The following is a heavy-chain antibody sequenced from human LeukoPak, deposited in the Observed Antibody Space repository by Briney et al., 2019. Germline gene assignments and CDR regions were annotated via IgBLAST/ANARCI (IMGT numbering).Heavy chain of an antibody. Sequence: PGGSLRLSCAASGFTFSSYSMNWVRQAPGKGLEWVSYISSSSSTIYYAVSVKGRFTISRDNAKNSLYLKMNSLRAEDTAVYYCARATGTDSEDYWGQGTLVTISS. D-gene: IGHD2-8*02. CDR3: ARATGTDSEDY. CDR2: ISSSSSTI. CDR1: GFTFSSYS. J-gene: IGHJ4*02. V-gene: IGHV3-48*01.